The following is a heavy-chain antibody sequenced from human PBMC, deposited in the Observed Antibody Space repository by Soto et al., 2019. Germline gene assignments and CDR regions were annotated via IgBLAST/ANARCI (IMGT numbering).Heavy chain of an antibody. D-gene: IGHD3-3*02. CDR2: IIPIFGTA. CDR1: GGTFSSYA. Sequence: VSCKASGGTFSSYAISWVRQAPGQGLEWMGGIIPIFGTANYAQKFQGRVTITADKSTSTAYMELSSLRSEDTAVYYCARVSGNYYYYGMDVWGQGTTVTVSS. V-gene: IGHV1-69*06. J-gene: IGHJ6*02. CDR3: ARVSGNYYYYGMDV.